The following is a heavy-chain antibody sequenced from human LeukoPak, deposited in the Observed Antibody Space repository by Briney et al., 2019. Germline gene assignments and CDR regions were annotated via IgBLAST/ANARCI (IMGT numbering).Heavy chain of an antibody. V-gene: IGHV3-23*01. J-gene: IGHJ4*02. Sequence: GGSLRPSCTASGFTFTSYTMGWVRQAPGKGLKWVSTITTGGPNTYYADSVKGRFTVSRDDSKNTLYLQMNSLRAEDTAVYYCAKDGGLWVSAHWGDSWGRGTLVTVSS. D-gene: IGHD7-27*01. CDR1: GFTFTSYT. CDR2: ITTGGPNT. CDR3: AKDGGLWVSAHWGDS.